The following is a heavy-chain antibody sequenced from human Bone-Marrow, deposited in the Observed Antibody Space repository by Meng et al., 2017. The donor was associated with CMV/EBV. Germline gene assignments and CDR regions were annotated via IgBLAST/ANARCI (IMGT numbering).Heavy chain of an antibody. CDR2: IYYSGNT. D-gene: IGHD3-3*01. V-gene: IGHV4-39*01. CDR1: SYY. Sequence: SYYWGWISQPPGKGLGWIGSIYYSGNTYCNPSLKSRDTISVDTTKNQFSLKLSSVTAANTAVYYCAGGESDYDFWSGYYHNWFDPWGQGTLVTVSS. J-gene: IGHJ5*02. CDR3: AGGESDYDFWSGYYHNWFDP.